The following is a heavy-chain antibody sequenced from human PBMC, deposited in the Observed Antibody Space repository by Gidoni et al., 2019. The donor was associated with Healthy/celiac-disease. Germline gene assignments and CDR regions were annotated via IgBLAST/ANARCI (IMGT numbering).Heavy chain of an antibody. D-gene: IGHD3-10*01. CDR3: ASSITMVRGVIRPQYYYYYYGMDV. CDR2: IYYSGST. CDR1: GGSISSYY. Sequence: QVQLQESGPGLVKPSETLSLTCTVSGGSISSYYWSWIRQPPGKGLEWIGYIYYSGSTNYNPSLKSRVTISVDTSKNQFSLKLSSVTAADTAVYYCASSITMVRGVIRPQYYYYYYGMDVWGQGTTVTVSS. V-gene: IGHV4-59*01. J-gene: IGHJ6*02.